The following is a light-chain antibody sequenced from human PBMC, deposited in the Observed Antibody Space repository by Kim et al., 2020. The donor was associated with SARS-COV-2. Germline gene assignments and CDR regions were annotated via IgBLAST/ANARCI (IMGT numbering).Light chain of an antibody. CDR2: SAS. J-gene: IGKJ1*01. V-gene: IGKV1-NL1*01. CDR3: QQYYGTLGT. CDR1: QGIRDS. Sequence: ASIGDRVTITCRASQGIRDSLAWYQQKPGKAPNLLIYSASRVASGVPSRFSGSESGTDYTLTISSLQPEDFGTYYCQQYYGTLGTFGQGTKVDIK.